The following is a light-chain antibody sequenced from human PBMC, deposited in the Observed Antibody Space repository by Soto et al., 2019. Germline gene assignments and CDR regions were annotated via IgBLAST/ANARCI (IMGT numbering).Light chain of an antibody. CDR2: LNSDGSH. CDR3: QAWGTGIQV. V-gene: IGLV4-69*01. Sequence: QLVLTQSPSASASLGASVKLTCTLSSGHSNYAIAWHQQQPEKGPRYLMKLNSDGSHNKGDGIPDRFSGSSSGAERYLVISSLQSEDEADYYCQAWGTGIQVFGGGTKLTVL. J-gene: IGLJ3*02. CDR1: SGHSNYA.